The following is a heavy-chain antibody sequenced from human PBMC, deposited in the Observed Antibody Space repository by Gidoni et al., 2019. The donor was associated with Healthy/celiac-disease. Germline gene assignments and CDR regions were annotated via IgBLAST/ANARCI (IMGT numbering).Heavy chain of an antibody. D-gene: IGHD3-10*01. J-gene: IGHJ4*02. CDR2: IKQDGSEK. V-gene: IGHV3-7*03. CDR1: GFTFSSDW. CDR3: STSAPTPLTGSFDY. Sequence: VQQDESGGGLVHQGGARRVSCATSGFTFSSDWMSWVSQAPGKGLEWVANIKQDGSEKYYVDSVKGRFTISRDNAKNSLYLQMNSPRAEDTAVYYCSTSAPTPLTGSFDYCCQGTLVTVSS.